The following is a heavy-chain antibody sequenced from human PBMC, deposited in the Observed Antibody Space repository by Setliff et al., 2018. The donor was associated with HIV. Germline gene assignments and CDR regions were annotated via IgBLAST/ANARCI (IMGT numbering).Heavy chain of an antibody. D-gene: IGHD5-18*01. Sequence: LSLTCAVSGYSISSGYYWGWIRQPAGKGLEWIGRIYTSGSTNYNPSLKSRVTISVDTSKNQFSLKLTSVTAADTAVYYCARTLRAAAMGYFDYWGQGTLVTVSS. CDR2: IYTSGST. CDR1: GYSISSGYY. J-gene: IGHJ4*02. V-gene: IGHV4-61*02. CDR3: ARTLRAAAMGYFDY.